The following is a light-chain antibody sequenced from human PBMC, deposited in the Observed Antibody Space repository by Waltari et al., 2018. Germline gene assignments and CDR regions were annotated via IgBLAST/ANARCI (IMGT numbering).Light chain of an antibody. J-gene: IGLJ3*02. CDR3: TSYTGRSWV. CDR2: EVS. V-gene: IGLV2-8*01. CDR1: SSDVGAYNF. Sequence: QSALTQPPSASGSTGQSVTISCTGTSSDVGAYNFVSWYHQHTGKAPTLMIFEVSNRPVVVPDRFSGSKSGNTASLTVSGLQADDEGDYYCTSYTGRSWVFGGGTKLTVL.